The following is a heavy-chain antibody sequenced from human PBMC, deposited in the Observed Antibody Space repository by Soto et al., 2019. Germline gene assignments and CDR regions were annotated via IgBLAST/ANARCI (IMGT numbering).Heavy chain of an antibody. CDR2: MYHSGTT. CDR3: ARVAFGPIDY. J-gene: IGHJ4*02. V-gene: IGHV4-38-2*02. CDR1: NYSISSGYY. D-gene: IGHD3-16*01. Sequence: SETLSLTCTVSNYSISSGYYWGWIRQSPGEGLEWIVSMYHSGTTYYNPSLKSRVTISIDTSKNQFSLKLTSVTSADTAVYFCARVAFGPIDYWGQGTLVNASS.